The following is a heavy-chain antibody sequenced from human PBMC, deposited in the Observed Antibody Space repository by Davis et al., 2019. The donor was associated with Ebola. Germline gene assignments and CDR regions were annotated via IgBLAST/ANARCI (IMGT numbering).Heavy chain of an antibody. CDR1: GASISSYY. Sequence: MPSETLSPTCTVPGASISSYYWSWLRQPPGKGLEWIGKIYYSGSTNYNPSLKSRVTISVDTSKNQFSLKLSSVTAADTAVYYCARGQRGYSFWGRGTLVIVSS. J-gene: IGHJ4*02. CDR2: IYYSGST. D-gene: IGHD5-18*01. V-gene: IGHV4-59*01. CDR3: ARGQRGYSF.